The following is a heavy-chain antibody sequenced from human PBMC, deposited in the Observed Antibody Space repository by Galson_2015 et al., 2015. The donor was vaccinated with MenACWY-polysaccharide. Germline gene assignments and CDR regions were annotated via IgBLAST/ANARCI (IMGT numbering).Heavy chain of an antibody. CDR3: AKVGPRSSLTMGIDY. Sequence: SLRLSCAASGFSFSANGMSWVRQAPGRGLEWVSGSGSGGGLYYADSVKGRFTVSRDNSKNTLYLQMNNLRAEDTAVYYCAKVGPRSSLTMGIDYWGQGTLVTVSS. J-gene: IGHJ4*02. D-gene: IGHD6-13*01. CDR2: SGSGGGL. V-gene: IGHV3-23*01. CDR1: GFSFSANG.